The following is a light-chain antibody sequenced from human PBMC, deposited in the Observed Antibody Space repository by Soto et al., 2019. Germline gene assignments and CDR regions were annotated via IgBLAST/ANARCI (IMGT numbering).Light chain of an antibody. CDR1: SSDVGGYNY. J-gene: IGLJ1*01. CDR2: NVS. V-gene: IGLV2-14*01. Sequence: QSALTQPASVSGSPGQSITISCTGTSSDVGGYNYFSWYQQHPGKAPKLMIYNVSNRPSGVSDRFSGSKSGNTAYLTISGLQAEDEADYYCSSYTSSSTSRVFGTGTKLTVL. CDR3: SSYTSSSTSRV.